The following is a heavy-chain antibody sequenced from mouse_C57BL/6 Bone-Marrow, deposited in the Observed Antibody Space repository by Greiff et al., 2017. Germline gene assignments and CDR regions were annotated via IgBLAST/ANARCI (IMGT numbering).Heavy chain of an antibody. Sequence: EVQLVESGAELVRPGASVKLSCTASGFNFKDYDMHWVKQRPEQGLEWIGWIDPENGDTEYASKFKGKATITADTSSNTAYLQLSILTSEDTAVSYCSRGRGRLLYCGGYWGQGTTLTVSS. D-gene: IGHD1-2*01. CDR2: IDPENGDT. CDR3: SRGRGRLLYCGGY. CDR1: GFNFKDYD. J-gene: IGHJ2*01. V-gene: IGHV14-4*01.